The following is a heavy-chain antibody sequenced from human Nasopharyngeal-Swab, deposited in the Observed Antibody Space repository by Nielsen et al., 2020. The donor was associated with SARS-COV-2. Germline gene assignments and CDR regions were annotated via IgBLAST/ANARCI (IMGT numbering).Heavy chain of an antibody. CDR2: IYYSGNT. CDR3: ARHSSGWSFDY. CDR1: GCSFSSSNYY. Sequence: SETLSLTCTVSGCSFSSSNYYWGWLRQPPGKGLEWIGTIYYSGNTYFNPSLKSRVTMSVDTSKHQFSLNLSSVTAADTALYYCARHSSGWSFDYWDHGTLVTVSS. D-gene: IGHD6-19*01. V-gene: IGHV4-39*01. J-gene: IGHJ4*01.